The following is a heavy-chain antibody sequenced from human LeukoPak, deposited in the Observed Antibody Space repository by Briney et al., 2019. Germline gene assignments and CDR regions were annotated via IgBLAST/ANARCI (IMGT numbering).Heavy chain of an antibody. D-gene: IGHD6-13*01. V-gene: IGHV1-69*13. CDR3: AREPGYSSSSSSYYYYMEV. Sequence: ASVKVSCKASGGSFSSYAISWVRQAPGQGLEWMGGIIPIFGTANYAQKFQGRVTITADESTSTAYLELSSLRSEDTAVYYCAREPGYSSSSSSYYYYMEVWGKGTTVTISS. CDR1: GGSFSSYA. CDR2: IIPIFGTA. J-gene: IGHJ6*03.